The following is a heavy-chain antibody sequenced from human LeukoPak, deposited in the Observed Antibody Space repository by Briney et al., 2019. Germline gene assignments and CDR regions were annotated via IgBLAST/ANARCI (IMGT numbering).Heavy chain of an antibody. V-gene: IGHV1-46*01. D-gene: IGHD3-22*01. J-gene: IGHJ3*02. CDR3: AREIDTMIVVVRNAFDI. CDR2: INPSGGST. CDR1: GYTFTSYY. Sequence: ASVKVSCKASGYTFTSYYMHWVRQAPGQGLEWMGIINPSGGSTSYAQKFQGRVTMTRDTSTSTVYMELSSLRSEDTAVYYCAREIDTMIVVVRNAFDIWGQGTMVTVSS.